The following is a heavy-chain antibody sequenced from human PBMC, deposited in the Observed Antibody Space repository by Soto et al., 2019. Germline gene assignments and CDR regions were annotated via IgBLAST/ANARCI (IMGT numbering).Heavy chain of an antibody. CDR3: ARDGTYNWV. V-gene: IGHV3-66*01. Sequence: EVQLVESGGGLVQPGGSPRLSCAASGFTVSNNYMRWVRQAPGKGLEWVSLIYSGGATYYADSVKGRFTISRDNPKNTLYLQMTSLRAEDTAVYYCARDGTYNWVGGQGILVTVSS. CDR2: IYSGGAT. D-gene: IGHD1-1*01. CDR1: GFTVSNNY. J-gene: IGHJ4*02.